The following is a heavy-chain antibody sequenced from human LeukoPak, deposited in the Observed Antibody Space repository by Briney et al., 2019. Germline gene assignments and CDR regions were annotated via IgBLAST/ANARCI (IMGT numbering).Heavy chain of an antibody. CDR2: FDPEDGET. D-gene: IGHD6-13*01. Sequence: ASVKVSCKVSGYTLTELSMHWVRPAPGKGLEWMGGFDPEDGETIYAQKFQGRVTMTEDTSTDTAYMELSSLRSEDTAVYYCATKGIAAAGNWFDPWGQGTLVTVSS. CDR1: GYTLTELS. J-gene: IGHJ5*02. V-gene: IGHV1-24*01. CDR3: ATKGIAAAGNWFDP.